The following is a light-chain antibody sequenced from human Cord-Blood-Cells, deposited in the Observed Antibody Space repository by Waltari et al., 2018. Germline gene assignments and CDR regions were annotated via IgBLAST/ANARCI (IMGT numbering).Light chain of an antibody. CDR1: SRDVGCYNL. CDR3: CSYAGSSTLV. J-gene: IGLJ3*02. CDR2: EGS. Sequence: QSALTQPASVSGSPGQSITISCPGTSRDVGCYNLVSWYQPHPGKAPKPLIYEGSKRPSGVSNRFSGYKSGNTASLTISGLQAEDEADYYCCSYAGSSTLVFGGGTKLTVL. V-gene: IGLV2-23*01.